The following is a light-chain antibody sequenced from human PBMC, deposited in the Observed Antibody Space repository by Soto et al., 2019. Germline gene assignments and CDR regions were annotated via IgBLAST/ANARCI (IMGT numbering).Light chain of an antibody. J-gene: IGKJ1*01. CDR1: QSIDSW. CDR3: QHYKSLQGT. V-gene: IGKV1-5*03. Sequence: DIQMTQSPSTMSASVGDRVTITCLASQSIDSWLAGYQQKPGKAPKFLMYKASNLESGVPLRFNGSGSETKFTLTISSLQPDDFSFYYFQHYKSLQGTFDQGTNVELK. CDR2: KAS.